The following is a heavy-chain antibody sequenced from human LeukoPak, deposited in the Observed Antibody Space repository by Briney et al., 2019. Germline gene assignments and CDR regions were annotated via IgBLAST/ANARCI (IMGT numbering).Heavy chain of an antibody. CDR2: IYSGGST. J-gene: IGHJ4*02. D-gene: IGHD6-6*01. Sequence: PGGSLRLSCAASGFTVSSNYMSWVRQAPGKGLEWVSVIYSGGSTYYADSVKGRFTISRDDSKNTLYLQMNSLRAEDSAVYYCARNLYQGDSCSGHWGQGTLVTVSS. CDR3: ARNLYQGDSCSGH. V-gene: IGHV3-53*05. CDR1: GFTVSSNY.